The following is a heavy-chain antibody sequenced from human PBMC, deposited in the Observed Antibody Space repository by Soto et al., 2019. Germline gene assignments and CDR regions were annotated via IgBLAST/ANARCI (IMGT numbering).Heavy chain of an antibody. CDR1: GFTFSSYE. CDR3: ARDPEYSSSHYYYYGMDV. D-gene: IGHD6-6*01. J-gene: IGHJ6*02. V-gene: IGHV3-48*03. Sequence: SLRLSCAASGFTFSSYEMNWVRQAPGKGLEWVSYISSSGSTIYYADSVKGRFTISRDNAKNSLYLQMNSLRAEDTAVYYCARDPEYSSSHYYYYGMDVWGQGTTVTVSS. CDR2: ISSSGSTI.